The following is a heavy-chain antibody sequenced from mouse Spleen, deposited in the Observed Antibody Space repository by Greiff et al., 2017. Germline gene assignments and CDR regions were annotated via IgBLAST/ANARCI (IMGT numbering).Heavy chain of an antibody. D-gene: IGHD1-1*01. J-gene: IGHJ2*01. Sequence: VKLVESGAELVRPGASVTLSCKASGYTFTDYEMHWVKQTPVHGLEWIGAIDPETGGTAYNQKFKGKAILTADKSSSTAYMELRSLTSEDSAVYYCTSNYGYWGQGTTLTVSS. CDR1: GYTFTDYE. V-gene: IGHV1-15*01. CDR3: TSNYGY. CDR2: IDPETGGT.